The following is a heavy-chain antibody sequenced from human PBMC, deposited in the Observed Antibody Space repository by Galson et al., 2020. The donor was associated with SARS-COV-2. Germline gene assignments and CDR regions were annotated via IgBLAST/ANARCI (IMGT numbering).Heavy chain of an antibody. Sequence: SQTLSLTCAISGDSVSSNSAAWHWIRQSPSRGLEWLGRTYYRSKWYNDYAVSVKSRITINPDTSKNQFSLQLNSVTPEDTAVYYCAREVRFLEWLSFSDYYYGMDVWGQGTTVTVSS. J-gene: IGHJ6*02. V-gene: IGHV6-1*01. CDR3: AREVRFLEWLSFSDYYYGMDV. CDR2: TYYRSKWYN. D-gene: IGHD3-3*01. CDR1: GDSVSSNSAA.